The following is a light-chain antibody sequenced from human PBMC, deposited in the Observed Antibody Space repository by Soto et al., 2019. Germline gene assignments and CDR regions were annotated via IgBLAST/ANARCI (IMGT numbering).Light chain of an antibody. CDR1: SSDVGSYNL. Sequence: QSALTQPASVSGSPGQSITISCTGTSSDVGSYNLVSWYQQHPGKAPKLMIYEVSKRPSGVSNRFSGSKSGNTASLTISGLQAEDEADYYCCSYAGSSTHAVFGGGTPLTVL. CDR2: EVS. V-gene: IGLV2-23*02. CDR3: CSYAGSSTHAV. J-gene: IGLJ7*01.